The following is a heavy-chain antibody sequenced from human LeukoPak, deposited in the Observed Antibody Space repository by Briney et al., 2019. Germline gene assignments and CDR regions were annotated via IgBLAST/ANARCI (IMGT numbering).Heavy chain of an antibody. D-gene: IGHD3-22*01. J-gene: IGHJ6*02. CDR2: INHSGST. CDR1: GGSVSGYY. CDR3: ASRGDPRSSGYYHATNYYGMDV. V-gene: IGHV4-34*01. Sequence: SETLSLTCGVYGGSVSGYYWNWIRQPPGKGLEWIGEINHSGSTSYNPSLKSRVTISLDTSKNQFSLKLRSVTAADTAVYYCASRGDPRSSGYYHATNYYGMDVWGQGTTVTVSS.